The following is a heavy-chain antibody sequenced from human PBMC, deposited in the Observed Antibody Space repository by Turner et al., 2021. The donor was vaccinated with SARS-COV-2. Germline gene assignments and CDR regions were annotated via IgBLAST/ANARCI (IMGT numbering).Heavy chain of an antibody. CDR1: GGSVSPFY. CDR3: ARWNEGFDY. D-gene: IGHD1-1*01. V-gene: IGHV4-59*02. J-gene: IGHJ4*02. Sequence: HVQLQESGPGLVKPSETLSLICTVSGGSVSPFYWGWIRQPPGKGLEWIGYIYHTGSVSYSPSLGNRVTISEDTSKSQLSLNLNSVTAADTAVYYCARWNEGFDYWGQGTLVTVST. CDR2: IYHTGSV.